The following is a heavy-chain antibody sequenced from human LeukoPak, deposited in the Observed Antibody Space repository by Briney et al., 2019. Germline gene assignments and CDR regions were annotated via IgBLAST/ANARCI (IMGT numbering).Heavy chain of an antibody. CDR1: GYTFTSYD. D-gene: IGHD2-2*01. V-gene: IGHV1-8*01. CDR2: MNPNSGNT. CDR3: ARGRPENHLLFWYDYYYMDV. J-gene: IGHJ6*03. Sequence: ASVKVSCKASGYTFTSYDINWVRQATGQGLEWMGWMNPNSGNTGYAQKFQGRVTMTRNTSISTAYMELSSLRSEDTAVYYCARGRPENHLLFWYDYYYMDVWGKGTTVTVSS.